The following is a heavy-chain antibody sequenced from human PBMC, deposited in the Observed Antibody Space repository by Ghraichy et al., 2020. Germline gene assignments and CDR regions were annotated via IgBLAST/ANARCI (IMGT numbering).Heavy chain of an antibody. CDR2: ISSSSSYI. Sequence: GALRLSCAASGFTFSSYSMNWVRQAPGKGLEWVSSISSSSSYIYYADSVKGRFTISRDNAKNSLYLQMNSLRAEDTAVYYCARDDPPAYCGGDCQGAFDIWGQGTMVTVSS. V-gene: IGHV3-21*01. D-gene: IGHD2-21*02. CDR3: ARDDPPAYCGGDCQGAFDI. CDR1: GFTFSSYS. J-gene: IGHJ3*02.